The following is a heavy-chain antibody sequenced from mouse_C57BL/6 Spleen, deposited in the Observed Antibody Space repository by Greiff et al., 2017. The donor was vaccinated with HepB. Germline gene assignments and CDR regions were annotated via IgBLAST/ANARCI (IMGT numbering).Heavy chain of an antibody. Sequence: VQLKQSVAELVRPGASVKLSCTASGFNIKNTYMHWVKQRPEQGLEWIGRIDPANGNTKYAPKFQGKATITADTSSNTADLQLSSLTSEETAIYYCARKPDSNYWAMDYWGQGTSVTVSS. D-gene: IGHD2-5*01. V-gene: IGHV14-3*01. CDR2: IDPANGNT. CDR3: ARKPDSNYWAMDY. J-gene: IGHJ4*01. CDR1: GFNIKNTY.